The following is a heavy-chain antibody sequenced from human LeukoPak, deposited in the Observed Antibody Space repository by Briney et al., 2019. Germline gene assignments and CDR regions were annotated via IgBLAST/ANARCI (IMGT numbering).Heavy chain of an antibody. Sequence: SETLSLTCTVSGGSISSYYWSWIRQPPGKGLEWIGRVYTSGSTDYNPSLKSRVTISVDTSKNQFSLRLSSVTAADTAVYYCARRGDIWGQGTMVTVSS. V-gene: IGHV4-4*07. CDR1: GGSISSYY. J-gene: IGHJ3*02. CDR2: VYTSGST. D-gene: IGHD3-16*01. CDR3: ARRGDI.